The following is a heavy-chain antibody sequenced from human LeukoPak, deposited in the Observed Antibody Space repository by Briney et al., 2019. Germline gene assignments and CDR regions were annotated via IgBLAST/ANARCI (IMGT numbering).Heavy chain of an antibody. D-gene: IGHD1-7*01. V-gene: IGHV3-74*01. CDR1: GFTLSDYW. CDR2: ISPDGRNI. CDR3: VRDGGGTTPYDC. Sequence: PGGSLRLSCAASGFTLSDYWMNWVRQVPGKGPVWVSHISPDGRNIAYADSVKGRFTISRDSAKNTLYLQMNSLGVGDTAVYYCVRDGGGTTPYDCWGQGTLVTVSS. J-gene: IGHJ4*02.